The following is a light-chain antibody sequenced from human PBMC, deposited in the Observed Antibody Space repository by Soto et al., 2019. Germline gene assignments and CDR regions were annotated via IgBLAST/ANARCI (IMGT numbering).Light chain of an antibody. V-gene: IGKV1-39*01. J-gene: IGKJ1*01. CDR2: AAS. CDR3: QQTYSAPPWT. Sequence: DIQMTQSPTSLSASVGDRVTISCRASQSISTYLHWYQQKPGKAPRLLISAASSVQSGVPPRFSGTGSGTDFILTISSLRPEDIATYYCQQTYSAPPWTLXQGTKVDIK. CDR1: QSISTY.